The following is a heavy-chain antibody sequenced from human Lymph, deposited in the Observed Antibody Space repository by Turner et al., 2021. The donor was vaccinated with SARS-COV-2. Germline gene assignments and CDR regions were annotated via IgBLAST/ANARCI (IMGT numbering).Heavy chain of an antibody. CDR3: ARDFREGAFDI. CDR1: GITVSSNY. Sequence: EVQLVESGGGLVQPGGSVRLSCAASGITVSSNYMSWVRQAPGKGLEWVSVVYAGGSTFYADSVKGRFTISRDKSKNTLYLQMNRLRAEDTAVYYCARDFREGAFDIWGQGTMVTISS. J-gene: IGHJ3*02. D-gene: IGHD3-10*01. CDR2: VYAGGST. V-gene: IGHV3-66*01.